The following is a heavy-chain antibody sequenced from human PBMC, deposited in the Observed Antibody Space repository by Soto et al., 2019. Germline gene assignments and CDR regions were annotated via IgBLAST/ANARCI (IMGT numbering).Heavy chain of an antibody. CDR2: IYYSGST. CDR1: GGSISSSSYY. Sequence: LETLSLTCTVSGGSISSSSYYWGWIRQPPGKGLEWIGSIYYSGSTYYNPSLKSRVTISVDTSKNQFSLKLSSVTAADTAVYYFARLWFGRYGMYFWGQGSKVPVSS. D-gene: IGHD3-10*01. V-gene: IGHV4-39*01. CDR3: ARLWFGRYGMYF. J-gene: IGHJ6*02.